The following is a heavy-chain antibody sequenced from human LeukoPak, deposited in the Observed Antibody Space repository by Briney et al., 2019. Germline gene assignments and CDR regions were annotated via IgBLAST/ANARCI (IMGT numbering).Heavy chain of an antibody. CDR3: ARRRLGYYFDY. Sequence: SETLSLTCSVYGGSFGGYYWSWIRQPPGKGLEWIGEINPRGSTNYNPSLKSRVTLSADTSKNQFSLTLNSVTAADTAVYYCARRRLGYYFDYWGQGTLVTVSS. D-gene: IGHD5-24*01. CDR1: GGSFGGYY. CDR2: INPRGST. V-gene: IGHV4-34*01. J-gene: IGHJ4*02.